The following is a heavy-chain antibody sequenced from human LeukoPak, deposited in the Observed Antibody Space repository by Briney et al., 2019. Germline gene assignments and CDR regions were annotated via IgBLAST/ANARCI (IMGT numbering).Heavy chain of an antibody. CDR1: GGSISSGSYY. Sequence: SETLSLTCTASGGSISSGSYYWSWIRQPAGKGLEWIGRIYTSGSTNYNPCLKSRVTISVATSKNQFTLKLSSVTAADSAAYYCASGGVDFWSGYYWDYYYYYMDVWGKGTTVTVSS. CDR2: IYTSGST. J-gene: IGHJ6*03. D-gene: IGHD3-3*01. CDR3: ASGGVDFWSGYYWDYYYYYMDV. V-gene: IGHV4-61*02.